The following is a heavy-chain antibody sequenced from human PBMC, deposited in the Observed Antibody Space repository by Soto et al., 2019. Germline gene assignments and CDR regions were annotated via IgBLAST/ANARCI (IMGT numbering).Heavy chain of an antibody. CDR1: GGSISSSSYY. J-gene: IGHJ2*01. Sequence: SETLSLTCTVSGGSISSSSYYWGWIRQPPGKGLEWIGSIYYSGSTYYNPSLKSRVTISVDTSKNQFSLKLSSVTAADTAVYYCARHKDNNWYFDLWGRGTLVTVSS. CDR2: IYYSGST. CDR3: ARHKDNNWYFDL. V-gene: IGHV4-39*01. D-gene: IGHD2-15*01.